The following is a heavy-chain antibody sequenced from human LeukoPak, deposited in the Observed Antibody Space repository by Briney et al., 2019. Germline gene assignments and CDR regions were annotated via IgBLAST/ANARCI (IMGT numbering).Heavy chain of an antibody. V-gene: IGHV3-23*01. Sequence: QTGGSLRLSCAASGFTFSSYAMSWVRQAPGKWLEWFSAISGSGGSTYYADSVKGRFTISRDNSKNTLYLQMNSLRAEDTAVYYCAKSGLYDYDSSGYYFRWGQGTLVTVSS. CDR1: GFTFSSYA. CDR2: ISGSGGST. J-gene: IGHJ4*02. CDR3: AKSGLYDYDSSGYYFR. D-gene: IGHD3-22*01.